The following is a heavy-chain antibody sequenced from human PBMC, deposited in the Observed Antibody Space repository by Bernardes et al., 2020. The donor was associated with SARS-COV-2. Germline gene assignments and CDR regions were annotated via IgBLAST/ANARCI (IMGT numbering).Heavy chain of an antibody. D-gene: IGHD3-10*01. Sequence: GGSLRLSCAASGFTFSSYSMNWVRQAPGKGLEWVSSISSSSSYIYYADSVKGRFTISRDNAKNSLYLQMNSLRAEDTAVYYCARTHGVRGVIISRDAFDIWGQGTMVTVSS. CDR1: GFTFSSYS. CDR3: ARTHGVRGVIISRDAFDI. V-gene: IGHV3-21*01. CDR2: ISSSSSYI. J-gene: IGHJ3*02.